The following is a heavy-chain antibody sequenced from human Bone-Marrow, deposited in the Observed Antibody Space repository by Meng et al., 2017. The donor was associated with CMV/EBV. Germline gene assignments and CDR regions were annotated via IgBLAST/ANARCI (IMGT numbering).Heavy chain of an antibody. Sequence: SQTLSLTCAISGDSVSSNSAAWNWIRQSPSRGLEWLGRTYYRSKWYNDYAVSVKSRITINPDTSKNQFSLQLNSVTPEDTAVYYCARGLVVVIARGRSAVDYWGQGTLVTVSS. CDR3: ARGLVVVIARGRSAVDY. J-gene: IGHJ4*02. D-gene: IGHD2-21*01. CDR1: GDSVSSNSAA. CDR2: TYYRSKWYN. V-gene: IGHV6-1*01.